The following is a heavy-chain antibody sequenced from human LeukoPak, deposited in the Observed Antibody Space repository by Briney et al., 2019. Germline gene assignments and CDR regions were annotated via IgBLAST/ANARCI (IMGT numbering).Heavy chain of an antibody. CDR1: GGSFSGYY. D-gene: IGHD1-20*01. CDR2: INHSGST. J-gene: IGHJ2*01. CDR3: ARHLGVTGWKARYFDL. Sequence: SETLSLTCAVYGGSFSGYYWSWIRQPPGKGLEWIGEINHSGSTNYNPSLKSRVTISVDTSKNQFSLKLSSVTAADTAVYYCARHLGVTGWKARYFDLWGRGTLVTVSS. V-gene: IGHV4-34*01.